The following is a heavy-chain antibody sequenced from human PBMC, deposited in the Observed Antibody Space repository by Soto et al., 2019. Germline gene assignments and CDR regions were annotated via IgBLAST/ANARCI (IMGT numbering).Heavy chain of an antibody. V-gene: IGHV3-23*01. CDR1: GFTFSSYA. J-gene: IGHJ2*01. Sequence: EVQLLESGGGLVQRGGSLRLSCAASGFTFSSYAMSWVRQAPGKGLEWVSAISGSGDSTYYADSVKGRFTISRDNYNNTLYLPMSSLRAEDTAVFYCAKGKDSSGYYSVPINWYFDLWGRGTLVTVSS. CDR2: ISGSGDST. D-gene: IGHD3-22*01. CDR3: AKGKDSSGYYSVPINWYFDL.